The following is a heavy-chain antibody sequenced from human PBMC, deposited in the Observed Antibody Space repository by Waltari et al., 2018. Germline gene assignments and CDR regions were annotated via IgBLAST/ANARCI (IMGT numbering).Heavy chain of an antibody. CDR3: ARDERAYYDFWSGYRDDAFDI. J-gene: IGHJ3*02. V-gene: IGHV4-34*01. CDR2: INHSGST. CDR1: GGSFSGYY. Sequence: QVQLQQWGAGLLKPSETLSLTCAVYGGSFSGYYWSGIRQPPGKGLEWIGEINHSGSTNYNPSLKSRVTISVDTSKNQFSLKLSSVTAADTAVYYCARDERAYYDFWSGYRDDAFDIWGQGTMVTVSS. D-gene: IGHD3-3*01.